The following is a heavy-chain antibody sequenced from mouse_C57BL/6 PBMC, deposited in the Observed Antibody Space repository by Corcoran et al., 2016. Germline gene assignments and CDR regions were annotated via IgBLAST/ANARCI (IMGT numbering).Heavy chain of an antibody. CDR3: ARGGGTYAMDY. Sequence: QVQLQQSGPELVKPGASVKISCKASGYSFTSYYIHWVKQRPGQGLEWIGWIYPGSGNTKYNEKFKGKATLTADTSSSTAYMQLSSLTSEDSAVYYCARGGGTYAMDYWGQGTSVTVSS. D-gene: IGHD4-1*01. J-gene: IGHJ4*01. CDR2: IYPGSGNT. CDR1: GYSFTSYY. V-gene: IGHV1-66*01.